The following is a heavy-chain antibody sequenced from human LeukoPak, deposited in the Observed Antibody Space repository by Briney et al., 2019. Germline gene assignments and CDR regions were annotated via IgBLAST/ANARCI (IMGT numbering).Heavy chain of an antibody. V-gene: IGHV1-18*04. J-gene: IGHJ4*02. CDR3: ARENSGYYVAYFDY. CDR2: ISAYNGNT. CDR1: DYTFMSYG. D-gene: IGHD5-12*01. Sequence: EASAKVSCKASDYTFMSYGISWVRQAPGQGLEWMGWISAYNGNTNYAQKLQDRVTMTTDTSTSTAYMELRSLRSDDTAVYYCARENSGYYVAYFDYWGQGTLVTVSS.